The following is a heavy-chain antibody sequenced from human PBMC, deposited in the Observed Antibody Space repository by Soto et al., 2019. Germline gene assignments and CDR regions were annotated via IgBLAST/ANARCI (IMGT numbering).Heavy chain of an antibody. V-gene: IGHV4-59*12. D-gene: IGHD2-15*01. CDR1: GGSISSYY. CDR2: IYYSGST. CDR3: ARDQKRGYCSGGSCYSTSYYYMDV. J-gene: IGHJ6*03. Sequence: QVQLQESGPGLVKPSETLSLTCTVSGGSISSYYWSWIRQPPGKGLEWIGYIYYSGSTNYNPSLKSRVTISVDTAKNQCSLKLSSVTAADTAVYYCARDQKRGYCSGGSCYSTSYYYMDVWGKGTTVTVSS.